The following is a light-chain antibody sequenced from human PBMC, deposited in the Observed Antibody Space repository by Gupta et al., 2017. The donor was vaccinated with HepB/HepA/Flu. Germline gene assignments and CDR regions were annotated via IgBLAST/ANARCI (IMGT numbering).Light chain of an antibody. CDR3: QHDSSWPIT. J-gene: IGKJ4*01. Sequence: EIVLTQSPATLSLSPGERATLSCRASQSVARYLAWYQQKPGLAPRLLIYDAFKRATGIPARFSGSGSGTDFILTICILDPEDFGVYCCQHDSSWPITFGAGTKLEIK. V-gene: IGKV3-11*01. CDR1: QSVARY. CDR2: DAF.